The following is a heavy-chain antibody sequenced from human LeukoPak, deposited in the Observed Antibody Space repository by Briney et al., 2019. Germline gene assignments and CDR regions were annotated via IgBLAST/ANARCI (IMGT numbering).Heavy chain of an antibody. J-gene: IGHJ4*02. Sequence: GGSLRLSCAPSGFTFRSHTMHWVRQAPGKGLEWVAVIEPDGSNKYHADSVKGRFTISRDNSKNTLYLQLDSLRSEDTAVYYCVRQSTGLDYWGQGTLVTVSS. CDR2: IEPDGSNK. CDR3: VRQSTGLDY. D-gene: IGHD5/OR15-5a*01. V-gene: IGHV3-30-3*01. CDR1: GFTFRSHT.